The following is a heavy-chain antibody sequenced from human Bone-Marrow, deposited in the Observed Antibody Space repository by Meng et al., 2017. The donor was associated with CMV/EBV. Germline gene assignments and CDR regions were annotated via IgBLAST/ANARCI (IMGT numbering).Heavy chain of an antibody. Sequence: AVYGESFSHYYWTWIRQPPGKGLEWIGEINYSGSTNYNPSLKSRVTISGDTSKNQFSLNLNSVTVADTAVYYCARGGYSSGWFPLSQWGQGTLVTVSS. J-gene: IGHJ4*02. D-gene: IGHD6-19*01. CDR3: ARGGYSSGWFPLSQ. CDR2: INYSGST. V-gene: IGHV4-34*01. CDR1: GESFSHYY.